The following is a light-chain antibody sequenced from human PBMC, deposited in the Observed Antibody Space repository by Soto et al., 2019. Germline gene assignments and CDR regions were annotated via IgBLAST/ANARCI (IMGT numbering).Light chain of an antibody. CDR2: SNV. CDR3: AAWDDTLKGVI. CDR1: RLNIGSNL. Sequence: QSALTQTPSASGTPGQRVSISCSGGRLNIGSNLVNWYQQLPGTAPKLLIYSNVQRPSGVPDRFSGSKSGTSASLAISGLQSEDEADYYCAAWDDTLKGVIFGGGTKVTVL. J-gene: IGLJ2*01. V-gene: IGLV1-44*01.